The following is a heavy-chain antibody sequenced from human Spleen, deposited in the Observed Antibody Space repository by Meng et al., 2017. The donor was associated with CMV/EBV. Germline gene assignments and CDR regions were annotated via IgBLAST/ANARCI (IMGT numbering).Heavy chain of an antibody. CDR1: GFTFSSYG. J-gene: IGHJ6*02. CDR2: VRYDGSNQ. Sequence: GGSLRLSCAASGFTFSSYGMHWVRQAPGKGLEWVAFVRYDGSNQNYADSVRGRFTISRDNFKNSVYLQMTSLRAEDTAVYYCARVGGYKTGHYYYYGMDVWGQGTTVTVSS. CDR3: ARVGGYKTGHYYYYGMDV. V-gene: IGHV3-30*02. D-gene: IGHD5-24*01.